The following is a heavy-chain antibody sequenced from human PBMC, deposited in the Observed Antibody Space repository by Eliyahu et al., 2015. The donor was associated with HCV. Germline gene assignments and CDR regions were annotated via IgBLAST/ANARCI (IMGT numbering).Heavy chain of an antibody. CDR2: INHSGST. D-gene: IGHD2-2*02. V-gene: IGHV4-34*01. CDR3: ARGKRTRQIVVVPAAILWFDP. CDR1: GGSFSGYY. Sequence: QVQLQQWGAGLLKPSETLSLTCAVYGGSFSGYYWSWFRQPPGKGLEWIGEINHSGSTNYNPSLKSRVTISVDTSKNQFSLKLSSVTAADTAVYYCARGKRTRQIVVVPAAILWFDPWGQGTLVTVSS. J-gene: IGHJ5*02.